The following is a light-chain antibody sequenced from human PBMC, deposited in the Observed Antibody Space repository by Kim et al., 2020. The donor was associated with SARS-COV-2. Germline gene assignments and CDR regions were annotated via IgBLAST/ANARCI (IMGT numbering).Light chain of an antibody. CDR3: AAWAGSLNGWV. J-gene: IGLJ3*02. CDR1: SSNVGTNG. Sequence: ELTQPPSASGTPGQRVTISCSGSSSNVGTNGIYWYQQLPGMAPKLLMHSNHQRPSGVPYRFSGSKSGTSRSLTISGLQSEDEAEYHCAAWAGSLNGWVFGGGTQLAVL. V-gene: IGLV1-44*01. CDR2: SNH.